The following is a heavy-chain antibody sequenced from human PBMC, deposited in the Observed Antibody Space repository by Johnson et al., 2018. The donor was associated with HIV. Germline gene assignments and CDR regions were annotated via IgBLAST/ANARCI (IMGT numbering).Heavy chain of an antibody. V-gene: IGHV3-15*01. Sequence: VQLVESGGGLVKPGGSLRLSCAVSGFTFTDAWMSWVRQAPGKGLEWVGRIKRHADGGTTEYAAHVTGRFSILSDASKTTVYLQMNSLKTDDTAVYFCSIDPIFLGYWYHSRPWGQGTMVTVSS. J-gene: IGHJ3*01. CDR1: GFTFTDAW. D-gene: IGHD2-21*01. CDR2: IKRHADGGTT. CDR3: SIDPIFLGYWYHSRP.